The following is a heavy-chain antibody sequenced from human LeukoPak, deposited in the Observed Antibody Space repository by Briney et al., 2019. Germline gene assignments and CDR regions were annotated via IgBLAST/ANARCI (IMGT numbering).Heavy chain of an antibody. J-gene: IGHJ4*02. Sequence: PGGSLRLSCAASGFTFDDYAMHWVRQAPGKGLEWVSGISWDSSSIGYADSVKGRFTISRDNAKKSLYLQMNSLRADDTAFYYCGKDVAPYYYDSSGYPENWGQGTLVTVSS. CDR1: GFTFDDYA. CDR3: GKDVAPYYYDSSGYPEN. V-gene: IGHV3-9*01. CDR2: ISWDSSSI. D-gene: IGHD3-22*01.